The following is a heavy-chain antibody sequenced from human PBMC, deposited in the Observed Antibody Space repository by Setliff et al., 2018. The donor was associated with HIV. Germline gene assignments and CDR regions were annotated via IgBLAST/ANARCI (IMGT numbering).Heavy chain of an antibody. CDR3: ARGGARGDYGYFDY. J-gene: IGHJ4*02. D-gene: IGHD4-17*01. CDR1: GFTFSSYS. CDR2: ISSSSSTI. Sequence: GGSLRLSCAASGFTFSSYSMNWVRQAPGKGLEWVSYISSSSSTIYYADSVKGRFTISRDNAKNSLYLQMNSLRAEDTAVYYCARGGARGDYGYFDYWGQGTLVTVSS. V-gene: IGHV3-48*01.